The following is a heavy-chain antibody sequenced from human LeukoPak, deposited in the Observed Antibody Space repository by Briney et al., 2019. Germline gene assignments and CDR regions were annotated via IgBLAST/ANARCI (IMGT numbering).Heavy chain of an antibody. CDR1: GGSISSCY. J-gene: IGHJ3*02. Sequence: SETLSLTCTVSGGSISSCYWSWIRQPAGKGLEWIGRIYTSGSTNYNPSLKSRVTMSVDTSKNQFSLKLSSVTAADTAVYYCAREVGIVVVVAAKRAAFDIWGQGTMVTVSS. CDR3: AREVGIVVVVAAKRAAFDI. CDR2: IYTSGST. V-gene: IGHV4-4*07. D-gene: IGHD2-15*01.